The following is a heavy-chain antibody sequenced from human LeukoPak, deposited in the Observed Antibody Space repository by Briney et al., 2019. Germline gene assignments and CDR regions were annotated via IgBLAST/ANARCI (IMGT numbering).Heavy chain of an antibody. Sequence: GGSLRLSCAASGFTFSSYAMSWVRQTPGKGLEWVSAISGSGGSTYYADSVKGRFTISRDNSKNTLYLQMNSLRAEDTAVYYCAKVQEDYYDSSGYYYVSPRDFDYWGQGTLVTVSS. CDR2: ISGSGGST. CDR3: AKVQEDYYDSSGYYYVSPRDFDY. V-gene: IGHV3-23*01. CDR1: GFTFSSYA. J-gene: IGHJ4*02. D-gene: IGHD3-22*01.